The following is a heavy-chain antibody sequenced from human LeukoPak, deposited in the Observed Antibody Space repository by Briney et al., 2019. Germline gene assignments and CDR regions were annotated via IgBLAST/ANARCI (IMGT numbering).Heavy chain of an antibody. D-gene: IGHD4-11*01. CDR2: FYGDGST. CDR1: AFTVSTNY. CDR3: ARINYRAFSI. J-gene: IGHJ3*02. Sequence: GGSLRLSCVASAFTVSTNYMIWVRQAPGKGLEWVSLFYGDGSTYYADSVKGRVTISRDNSKNTVFLQMNSLRAEDTALYYCARINYRAFSIWGQGTMVTVSS. V-gene: IGHV3-66*01.